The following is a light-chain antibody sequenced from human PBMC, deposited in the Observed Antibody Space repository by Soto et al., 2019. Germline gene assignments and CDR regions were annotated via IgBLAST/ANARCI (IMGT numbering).Light chain of an antibody. V-gene: IGLV2-8*01. CDR1: SSDVGGYNY. CDR3: SSYAGSNTYV. CDR2: EVG. Sequence: QSALTQPPSASGSPGQSVTISCTGTSSDVGGYNYVSWYQQHPGKAPRLVIYEVGKWPSGVPDRFSGSKSGSTASLTVSGLQADDEADYYCSSYAGSNTYVFGTGTKLTVL. J-gene: IGLJ1*01.